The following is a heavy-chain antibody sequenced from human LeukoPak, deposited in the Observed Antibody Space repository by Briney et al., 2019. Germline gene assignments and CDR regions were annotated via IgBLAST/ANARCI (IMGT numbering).Heavy chain of an antibody. CDR2: INPNSGGT. CDR1: GYTFTGYY. J-gene: IGHJ6*03. D-gene: IGHD3-10*01. CDR3: ARGRSMVRGATYYYYMDV. Sequence: GASVKVSCKASGYTFTGYYMHWVRQAPGQGLEWMGWINPNSGGTNHAQKFQGRVTMTRDTSISTAYMELSRLRSDDTAVYYCARGRSMVRGATYYYYMDVWGKGTTVTISS. V-gene: IGHV1-2*02.